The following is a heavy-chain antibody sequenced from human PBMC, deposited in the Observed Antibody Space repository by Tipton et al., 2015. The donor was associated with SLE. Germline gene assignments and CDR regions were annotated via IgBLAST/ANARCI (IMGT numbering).Heavy chain of an antibody. D-gene: IGHD2/OR15-2a*01. CDR2: IFSSGTT. V-gene: IGHV4-4*07. Sequence: LSLTCSVSGASISDYYWSWIRQPAGKGLEWIGRIFSSGTTNYNPSLKSRVTMSLDTSKNQFSLKLTSVTAADTAVYYCARDRGRDFFFDYWGQGTL. CDR1: GASISDYY. J-gene: IGHJ4*02. CDR3: ARDRGRDFFFDY.